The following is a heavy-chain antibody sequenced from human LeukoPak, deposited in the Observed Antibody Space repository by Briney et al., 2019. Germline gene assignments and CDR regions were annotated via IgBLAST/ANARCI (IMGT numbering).Heavy chain of an antibody. CDR1: GFTFSSYA. D-gene: IGHD3-22*01. Sequence: GGSLRLSCAASGFTFSSYAMHWVRQAPGKGLEWVAVISYDGSNKYYADSVKGRFTISRDNSKNTLYLQMNSLRAEDTAVYYCARDVVYDSSGYSYFDYWGQGTLVTVSS. CDR3: ARDVVYDSSGYSYFDY. V-gene: IGHV3-30*04. CDR2: ISYDGSNK. J-gene: IGHJ4*02.